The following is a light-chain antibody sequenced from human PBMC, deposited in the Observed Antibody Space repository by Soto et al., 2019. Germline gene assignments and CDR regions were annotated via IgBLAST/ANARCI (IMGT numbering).Light chain of an antibody. J-gene: IGKJ1*01. CDR3: QQYDNWPT. CDR2: AAS. V-gene: IGKV1-9*01. CDR1: QGISSY. Sequence: IQLTQSPSSLSASVGDRVTITCRASQGISSYLAWYQQKPGKAPKLLIYAASTLQGGVPSRFSGSGSGTEFTLTISSLQSEDFAVYYCQQYDNWPTCGQGTKVDIK.